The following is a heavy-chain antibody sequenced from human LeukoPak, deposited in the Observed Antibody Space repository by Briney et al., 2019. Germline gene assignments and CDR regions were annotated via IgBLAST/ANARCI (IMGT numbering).Heavy chain of an antibody. CDR2: ISSSGSTI. CDR1: GFTFSDYY. V-gene: IGHV3-11*01. D-gene: IGHD3-22*01. J-gene: IGHJ3*02. CDR3: AKDQSGYYYHNAFDI. Sequence: GGSLRLSCAASGFTFSDYYMSWIRQAPGKGLEWVSYISSSGSTIYYADSVKGRFTISRDNAKNSLYLQMNSLRAEDTALYYCAKDQSGYYYHNAFDIWGQGTMVTVSS.